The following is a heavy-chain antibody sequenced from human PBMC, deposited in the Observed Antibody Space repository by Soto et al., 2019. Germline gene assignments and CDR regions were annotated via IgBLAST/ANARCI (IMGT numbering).Heavy chain of an antibody. D-gene: IGHD4-17*01. CDR3: ARTDGDLDC. Sequence: QVQLVQSGAEVKKPWASVKVSCKTSGYTFTRYDINWVRQAPGQGLEWMGWTNPKSGYTGSAQKFQGRITMTRDSSISTAYMELNSLTSDDTAVYYCARTDGDLDCWGQGTLVTVSS. V-gene: IGHV1-8*01. J-gene: IGHJ4*02. CDR1: GYTFTRYD. CDR2: TNPKSGYT.